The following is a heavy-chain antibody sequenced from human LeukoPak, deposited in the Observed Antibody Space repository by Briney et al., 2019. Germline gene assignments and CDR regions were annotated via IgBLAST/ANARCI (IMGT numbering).Heavy chain of an antibody. CDR1: GGSISSGSYY. V-gene: IGHV4-61*02. D-gene: IGHD3-3*01. Sequence: PSETLSLTCTVSGGSISSGSYYWSWIRQPAGKGLEWIGRIYTSGSTNYNPSLKSRVTISVDTSKNQFSLKLSSVTAADTAVYYCARDLKRTIFGVAQLKGESNWFDPWGRGTLVTVSS. J-gene: IGHJ5*02. CDR2: IYTSGST. CDR3: ARDLKRTIFGVAQLKGESNWFDP.